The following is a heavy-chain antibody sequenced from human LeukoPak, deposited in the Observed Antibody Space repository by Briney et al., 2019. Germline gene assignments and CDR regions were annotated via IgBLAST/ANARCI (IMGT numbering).Heavy chain of an antibody. D-gene: IGHD3-22*01. J-gene: IGHJ3*02. CDR2: IGTAGDT. CDR1: GFTFSSYD. V-gene: IGHV3-13*01. Sequence: GGSLRLSCAASGFTFSSYDMHWVRQATGKGLEWVSAIGTAGDTYYPGSVKGRFTISRDNSKSTLFLQMNSLRAEDTAIYYCAKDAFNMNGIWDAFDIWGQGTMITVSS. CDR3: AKDAFNMNGIWDAFDI.